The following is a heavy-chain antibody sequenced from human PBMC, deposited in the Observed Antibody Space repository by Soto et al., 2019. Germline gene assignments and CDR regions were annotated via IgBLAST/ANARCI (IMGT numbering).Heavy chain of an antibody. D-gene: IGHD3-22*01. CDR2: ISYDGSNR. CDR3: ARAPEYDSNSY. J-gene: IGHJ4*02. Sequence: GGSLRLSCAASGFTFSRFGMHWVRQAPGKGLEWVAVISYDGSNRFYADSVKGRFTISRDNAKNSLYLQMNSLRAEDTAVYYCARAPEYDSNSYWGQGTLVTVSS. CDR1: GFTFSRFG. V-gene: IGHV3-30*03.